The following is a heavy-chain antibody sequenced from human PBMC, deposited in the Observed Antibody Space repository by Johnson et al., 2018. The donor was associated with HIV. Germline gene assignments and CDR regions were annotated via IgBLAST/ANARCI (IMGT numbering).Heavy chain of an antibody. CDR3: AKNQEVSREDAFDI. CDR1: GLMFDDYA. Sequence: VQLVESGGDWVQPGRSLRLSCAASGLMFDDYAMHWVRQAPGKGLEWVSGISWNGCNIGYADSVKGRFTISRDNAKNSLYLQMNSLRAEDTAVYYCAKNQEVSREDAFDIWGQGTMVTVSS. CDR2: ISWNGCNI. J-gene: IGHJ3*02. V-gene: IGHV3-9*01. D-gene: IGHD3-3*02.